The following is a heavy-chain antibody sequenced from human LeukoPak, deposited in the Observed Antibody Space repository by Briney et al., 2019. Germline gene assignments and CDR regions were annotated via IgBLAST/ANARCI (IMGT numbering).Heavy chain of an antibody. D-gene: IGHD6-19*01. CDR3: ARDVGSGWSDLFYFDY. V-gene: IGHV7-4-1*02. CDR1: GYTFTSYA. Sequence: RASVKVSCKASGYTFTSYAMNWVRQAPGQGLEWMGWINTNTGNPTYAQGFTGRFVFSLDTSVSTAYLQISSLKAEDTAVYYCARDVGSGWSDLFYFDYWGQGTLVTVSS. J-gene: IGHJ4*02. CDR2: INTNTGNP.